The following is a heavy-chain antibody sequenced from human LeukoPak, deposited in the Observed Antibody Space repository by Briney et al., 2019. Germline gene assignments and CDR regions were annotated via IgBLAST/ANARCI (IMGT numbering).Heavy chain of an antibody. V-gene: IGHV4-59*08. Sequence: SSETLSLTCTVSGGSISSYYWSWIRQPPGKGLEWIGYIYYSGSTNYDPPLKSRVTISVDTSKNQFSLKLSSVTAADTAVYYCARQDVLRFLGWPRGGDAFDIWGQGTMVTVSS. CDR3: ARQDVLRFLGWPRGGDAFDI. CDR2: IYYSGST. J-gene: IGHJ3*02. CDR1: GGSISSYY. D-gene: IGHD3-3*01.